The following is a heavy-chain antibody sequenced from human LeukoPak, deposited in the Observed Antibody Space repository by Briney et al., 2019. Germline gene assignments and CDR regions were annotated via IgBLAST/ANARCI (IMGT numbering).Heavy chain of an antibody. CDR1: GYSFTSYW. V-gene: IGHV5-51*01. D-gene: IGHD6-6*01. Sequence: GESLKISCKGSGYSFTSYWIGWVRQMPGKGLEWMGIIDPGDSDTRYSPSFQGQVTISADKSISTAYLQWSSLKASDTAMYYCARGGSSSDYYYYYYMDVWGKGTTVTVSS. CDR2: IDPGDSDT. CDR3: ARGGSSSDYYYYYYMDV. J-gene: IGHJ6*03.